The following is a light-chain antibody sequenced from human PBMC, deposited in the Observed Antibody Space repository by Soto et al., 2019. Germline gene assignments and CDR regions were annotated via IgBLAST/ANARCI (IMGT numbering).Light chain of an antibody. V-gene: IGKV3D-20*02. CDR2: GAS. J-gene: IGKJ1*01. Sequence: GVTQSPGTVSLSPGERATLSCRASQSVGSNYLAWYQQKPGQAPRLLIYGASSRATGIPDRFSGGGSGTDFTLTISILEPEDFAVYYCHQRQSRPRTFGQGTKVDIK. CDR3: HQRQSRPRT. CDR1: QSVGSNY.